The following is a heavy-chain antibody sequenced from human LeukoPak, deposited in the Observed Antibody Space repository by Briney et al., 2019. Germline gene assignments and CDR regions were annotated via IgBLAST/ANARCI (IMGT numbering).Heavy chain of an antibody. CDR2: IYTSGST. V-gene: IGHV4-4*09. CDR3: ANYIRTVHYYMDV. J-gene: IGHJ6*03. Sequence: SETLSLTCSVSGGSFDSKYWSWIRQPPGKGLEWIGYIYTSGSTNFNPSLRSRVAMSIDTSKNQFSLKVYSVTAADTAVYCANYIRTVHYYMDVWGKGTTVIVS. CDR1: GGSFDSKY. D-gene: IGHD4-11*01.